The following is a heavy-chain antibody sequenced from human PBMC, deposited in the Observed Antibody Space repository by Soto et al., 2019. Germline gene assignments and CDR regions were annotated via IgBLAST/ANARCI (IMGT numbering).Heavy chain of an antibody. CDR1: GGTFSSYA. J-gene: IGHJ5*02. D-gene: IGHD2-15*01. CDR3: ARARYCSGGSCYGRWFDP. Sequence: GASVKVSCKASGGTFSSYAISWVRQAPGQGLEWMGWISAYNGNTNYAQKLQGRVTMTTDTSTSTAYMELRSLRSDDTAVYYCARARYCSGGSCYGRWFDPWGQGTLVTVSS. V-gene: IGHV1-18*01. CDR2: ISAYNGNT.